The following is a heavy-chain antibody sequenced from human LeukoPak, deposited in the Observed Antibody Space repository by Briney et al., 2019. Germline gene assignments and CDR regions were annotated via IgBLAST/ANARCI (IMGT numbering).Heavy chain of an antibody. CDR2: ISYDGSNK. D-gene: IGHD6-13*01. V-gene: IGHV3-30-3*01. CDR3: AGGAAGTPPYYYYGMDV. CDR1: GFTFSSYA. J-gene: IGHJ6*02. Sequence: PGGSLRLSCAASGFTFSSYAMHWVRQAPGKGLEWVAVISYDGSNKYYADSVKGRFTISRDNSKNTLYPQMNSLRAEDTAVYYCAGGAAGTPPYYYYGMDVWGQGTTVTVSS.